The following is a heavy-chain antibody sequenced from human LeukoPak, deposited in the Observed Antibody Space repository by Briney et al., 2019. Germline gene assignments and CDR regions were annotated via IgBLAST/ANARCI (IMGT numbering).Heavy chain of an antibody. J-gene: IGHJ4*02. CDR2: ISSSSSNI. D-gene: IGHD1-1*01. V-gene: IGHV3-21*01. CDR3: ARCTTGRTFGSLREIKKSREIDY. Sequence: GGSLRLSCAASGFTFSTYSMNWVRQAPGKGLEWGSSISSSSSNIYYADSVKGRFTISRDNAKDSLYLQMNSLRAEATAVYYCARCTTGRTFGSLREIKKSREIDYWGQGTLVTVSS. CDR1: GFTFSTYS.